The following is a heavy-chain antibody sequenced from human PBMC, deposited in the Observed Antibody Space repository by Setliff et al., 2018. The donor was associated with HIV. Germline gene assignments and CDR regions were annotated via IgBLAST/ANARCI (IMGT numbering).Heavy chain of an antibody. CDR1: GSSISSGYF. J-gene: IGHJ4*02. Sequence: PSETLSLTCAVSGSSISSGYFWGWVRQPPGKGLEWIANIHHSGNTYYNPSLKSRVTISVDTSKKHFSLKLASVTAADTAVYYCARLRSELGVFDYWVQGTLVTVSS. CDR2: IHHSGNT. D-gene: IGHD1-26*01. CDR3: ARLRSELGVFDY. V-gene: IGHV4-38-2*01.